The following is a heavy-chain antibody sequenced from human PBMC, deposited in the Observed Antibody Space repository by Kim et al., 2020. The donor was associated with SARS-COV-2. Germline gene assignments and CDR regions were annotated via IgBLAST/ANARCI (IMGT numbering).Heavy chain of an antibody. CDR2: INHSGST. D-gene: IGHD5-18*01. Sequence: SETLSLTCAVYGGSFSGYYWSWIRQPPGKGLEWIGEINHSGSTNYNPSLKSRVTISVDTSKNQFSLKLSSVTAADTAVYYCARNGGRRIQLHYWYFDLWGRGTLVTVSS. CDR1: GGSFSGYY. V-gene: IGHV4-34*01. CDR3: ARNGGRRIQLHYWYFDL. J-gene: IGHJ2*01.